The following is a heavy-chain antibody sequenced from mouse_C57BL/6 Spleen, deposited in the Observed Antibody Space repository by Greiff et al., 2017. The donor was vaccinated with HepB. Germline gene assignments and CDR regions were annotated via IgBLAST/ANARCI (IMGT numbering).Heavy chain of an antibody. D-gene: IGHD2-1*01. V-gene: IGHV1-69*01. CDR1: GYTFTSYW. CDR3: ARLYYGNDY. CDR2: IDPSDSYT. J-gene: IGHJ2*01. Sequence: QVQLQQSGAELVMPGASVKLSCKASGYTFTSYWMHWVKQRPGQGLEWIGEIDPSDSYTNYNQKFKGKSTLTVDKSSSTAYMQLSSLTSEDSAVYYCARLYYGNDYWGQGTTLTVSS.